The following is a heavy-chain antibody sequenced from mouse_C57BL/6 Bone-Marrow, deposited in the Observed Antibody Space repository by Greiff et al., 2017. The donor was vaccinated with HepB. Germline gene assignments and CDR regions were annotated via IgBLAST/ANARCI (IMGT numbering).Heavy chain of an antibody. Sequence: EVKLVESGGGLVQPGGSMKLSCVASGFTFSNYWMNWVRQSPEKGLEWVAQIRLKSDNYATHYAESVKGRFTISRDDSKSSVYLQMNNLRAEDTVIYYCTGGLLRLYYFDYWGQGTTLPVSS. CDR2: IRLKSDNYAT. CDR1: GFTFSNYW. CDR3: TGGLLRLYYFDY. D-gene: IGHD1-1*01. V-gene: IGHV6-3*01. J-gene: IGHJ2*01.